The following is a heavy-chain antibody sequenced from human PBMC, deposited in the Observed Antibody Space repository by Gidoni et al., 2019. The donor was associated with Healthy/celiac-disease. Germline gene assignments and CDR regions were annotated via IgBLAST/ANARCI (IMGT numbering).Heavy chain of an antibody. D-gene: IGHD3-22*01. CDR1: GYTFTGYY. V-gene: IGHV1-2*06. J-gene: IGHJ6*02. CDR3: ARDLSYYDSSGYRFYYYYGMDV. Sequence: VQLVQSGAEVKKPGASVKVSCKASGYTFTGYYMHWVRQAPGQGLEWMGRINPNSGGTNYAQKFQGRVTMTRDTSISTAYMELSRLRSDDTAVYYCARDLSYYDSSGYRFYYYYGMDVWGQGTTVTVSS. CDR2: INPNSGGT.